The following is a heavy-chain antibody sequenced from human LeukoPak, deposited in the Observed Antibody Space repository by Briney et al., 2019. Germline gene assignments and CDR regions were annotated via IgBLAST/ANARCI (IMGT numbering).Heavy chain of an antibody. J-gene: IGHJ4*02. CDR2: ISSSGSTI. CDR1: GFTFSSYW. V-gene: IGHV3-48*04. Sequence: PGGSLRFSCAASGFTFSSYWMSWVRQAPGKGVEWVSYISSSGSTIYYADSVKGRFTISRDNAKNSLYLQMNSLRAEDTAVYYCARMNYISTGWGAPFDYWGQGVLVTVSS. D-gene: IGHD1-7*01. CDR3: ARMNYISTGWGAPFDY.